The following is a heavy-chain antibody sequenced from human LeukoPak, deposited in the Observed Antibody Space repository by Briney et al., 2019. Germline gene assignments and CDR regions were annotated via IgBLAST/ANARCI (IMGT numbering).Heavy chain of an antibody. D-gene: IGHD3-16*01. V-gene: IGHV1-2*04. Sequence: ASVTVSCKASGYTFTGYYMHWVRQAPGQGLEWMGWINPNSGGTNYAQKFQGWVTMTRDTSISTAYMELSRLRSDDTAVYYCARELPVGDYGMDVWGQGTTVTVSS. CDR1: GYTFTGYY. J-gene: IGHJ6*02. CDR2: INPNSGGT. CDR3: ARELPVGDYGMDV.